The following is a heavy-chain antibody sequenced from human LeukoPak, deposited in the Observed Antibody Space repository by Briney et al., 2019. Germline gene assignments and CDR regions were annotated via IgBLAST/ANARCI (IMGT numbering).Heavy chain of an antibody. Sequence: PGGSLRLSCAASGFTVNYMTWVRQAPGKGLEWVSGINWNGGSTGYADSVKGRFTISRDNAKNSLYLQMNSLRAEDAALYYCAREPVTYYYDSSGYYPDAFDIWGQGTMVTVSS. CDR2: INWNGGST. V-gene: IGHV3-20*04. J-gene: IGHJ3*02. CDR1: GFTVNY. D-gene: IGHD3-22*01. CDR3: AREPVTYYYDSSGYYPDAFDI.